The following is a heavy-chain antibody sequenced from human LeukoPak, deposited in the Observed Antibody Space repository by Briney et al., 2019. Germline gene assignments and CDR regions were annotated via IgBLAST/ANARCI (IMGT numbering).Heavy chain of an antibody. J-gene: IGHJ4*02. CDR2: IHYTGGT. CDR1: GGSISGYY. V-gene: IGHV4-34*01. Sequence: SETLSLTCAVYGGSISGYYWSWIRPPPGKGLEWVGEIHYTGGTSYNPSLKSRATISIDTSKNQLSLKLSSVTAADTAVYYCARGNILSGYCFDFWGQGALVTVSS. CDR3: ARGNILSGYCFDF. D-gene: IGHD3-9*01.